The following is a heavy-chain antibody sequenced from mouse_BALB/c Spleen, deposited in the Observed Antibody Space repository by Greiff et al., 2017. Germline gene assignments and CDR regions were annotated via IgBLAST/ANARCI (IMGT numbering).Heavy chain of an antibody. CDR3: ARCRGYSPPWFAY. CDR2: INPNNGGT. D-gene: IGHD2-3*01. CDR1: GYTFTDYN. Sequence: EVQLQQSGPELVKPGASVKIPCKASGYTFTDYNMDWVKQSHGKSLEWIGDINPNNGGTIYNQKFKGKATLTVDKSSSTAYMELRSLTSEDTAVYYCARCRGYSPPWFAYWGQGTLVTVSA. J-gene: IGHJ3*01. V-gene: IGHV1-18*01.